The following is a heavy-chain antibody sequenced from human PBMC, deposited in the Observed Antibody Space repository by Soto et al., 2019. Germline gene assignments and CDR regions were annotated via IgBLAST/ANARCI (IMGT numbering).Heavy chain of an antibody. J-gene: IGHJ6*02. CDR1: GFTFSNYG. D-gene: IGHD6-13*01. V-gene: IGHV3-33*01. CDR2: IWYDGGNR. CDR3: ARYVAEVSSWYYFGMDV. Sequence: QVHLVESGGGVVQPGGSLRLSCAASGFTFSNYGMHWVRQAPGKGLEWVAVIWYDGGNRYYTDSVKGRFTVSKDNSKNTLYLQMNNLRAEDTALYYCARYVAEVSSWYYFGMDVWGRGTTVIVSS.